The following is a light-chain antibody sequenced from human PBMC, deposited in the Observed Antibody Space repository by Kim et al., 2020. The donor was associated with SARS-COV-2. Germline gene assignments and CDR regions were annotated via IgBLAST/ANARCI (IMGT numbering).Light chain of an antibody. Sequence: NFMLTESHSVSESPGKTVTISCTPSSGTIASNFVQWYQQRPGSAPTIVIYEDDQRPSGVPERFSGSIDSSSNSASLTISGLKTEDEANYYCQSFDDDNWVFGGGTKVTVL. V-gene: IGLV6-57*04. CDR3: QSFDDDNWV. CDR2: EDD. CDR1: SGTIASNF. J-gene: IGLJ3*02.